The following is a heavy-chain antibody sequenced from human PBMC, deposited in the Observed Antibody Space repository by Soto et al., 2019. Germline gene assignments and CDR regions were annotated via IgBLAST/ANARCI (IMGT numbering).Heavy chain of an antibody. J-gene: IGHJ5*02. V-gene: IGHV4-59*02. D-gene: IGHD3-22*01. CDR1: GGSVSNYY. Sequence: PSETLSLTCSVSGGSVSNYYWSWVRQPPGKRLEWIGYIYYTGTHDYNPSLRGLATISVDTSKDQFSLKLTSVTAADTAVYYCARDRDRHSSGLPSFDPWGQGILVTVSS. CDR2: IYYTGTH. CDR3: ARDRDRHSSGLPSFDP.